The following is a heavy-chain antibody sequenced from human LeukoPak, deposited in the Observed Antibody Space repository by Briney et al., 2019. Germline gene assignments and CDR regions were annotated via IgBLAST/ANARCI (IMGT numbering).Heavy chain of an antibody. V-gene: IGHV3-30-3*01. CDR2: ISYDGSNK. CDR3: ARGDSSSWPDY. CDR1: GFTFSSYA. D-gene: IGHD6-13*01. J-gene: IGHJ4*02. Sequence: PGRSLRLSCAASGFTFSSYAMPWVRQAPGKGLEWVAVISYDGSNKYYADSVKGRFTISRDNSKNTLYLQMNSLRAEDTAVYYCARGDSSSWPDYWGQGTLVTVSS.